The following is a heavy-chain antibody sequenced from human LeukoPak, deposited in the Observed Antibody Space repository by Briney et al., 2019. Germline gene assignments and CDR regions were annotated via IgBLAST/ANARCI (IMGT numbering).Heavy chain of an antibody. CDR1: GGSVSSGSYY. V-gene: IGHV4-61*01. CDR2: IYYSGST. J-gene: IGHJ6*02. Sequence: SETLSLTCTVSGGSVSSGSYYWSWIRQPPGKGLDWIGYIYYSGSTNYNPSLKSRVTISVDTSKNQFSLKLSSVTAADTAVYYCARGRTNIAVAGTGIYYYYGMDVWGQGTTVTVSS. D-gene: IGHD6-19*01. CDR3: ARGRTNIAVAGTGIYYYYGMDV.